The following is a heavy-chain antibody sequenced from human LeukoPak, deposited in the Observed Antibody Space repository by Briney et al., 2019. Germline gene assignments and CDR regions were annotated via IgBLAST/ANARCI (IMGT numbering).Heavy chain of an antibody. CDR3: ARESGGSYGNWFDP. CDR2: IYYSGST. J-gene: IGHJ5*02. D-gene: IGHD1-26*01. Sequence: PSETLSLTCTVSGGSISSSSYCWGWIRQPPGKGLEWIGSIYYSGSTYYNPSLKSRVTISVDTSKNQFSLKLGSVTAADTAVYYCARESGGSYGNWFDPWGQGTLVTVPS. CDR1: GGSISSSSYC. V-gene: IGHV4-39*02.